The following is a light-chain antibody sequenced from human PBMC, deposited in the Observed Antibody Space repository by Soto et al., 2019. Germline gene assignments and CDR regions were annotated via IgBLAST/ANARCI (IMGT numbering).Light chain of an antibody. CDR2: GNG. Sequence: QSVLTQPPSVSGAPGQRVTISCTGSSANIGAGYDVHWYQQLPGTAPKLLIYGNGNRPSGVPDRFSGSKSGTSASLDITGLQAEDEADYYCQSYDSSLSGYVFGTGTKVIVL. CDR3: QSYDSSLSGYV. CDR1: SANIGAGYD. V-gene: IGLV1-40*01. J-gene: IGLJ1*01.